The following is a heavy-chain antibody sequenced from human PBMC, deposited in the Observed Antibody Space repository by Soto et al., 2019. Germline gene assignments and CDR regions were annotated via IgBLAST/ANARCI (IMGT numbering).Heavy chain of an antibody. V-gene: IGHV1-3*01. J-gene: IGHJ4*02. D-gene: IGHD6-19*01. CDR3: ARAVAVPADFDY. CDR1: GYTFTGYA. Sequence: ASVKVSCKASGYTFTGYAIHWVRQARGQRLEWMGWINAGNGNTKYSQKFQGRVTITRDTSASTAYMELSSLRSEDSAVYYCARAVAVPADFDYWGQGTLVTVS. CDR2: INAGNGNT.